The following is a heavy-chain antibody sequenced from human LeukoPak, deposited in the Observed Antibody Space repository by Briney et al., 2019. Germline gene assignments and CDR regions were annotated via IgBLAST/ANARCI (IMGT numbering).Heavy chain of an antibody. CDR3: AKGGYYPLSPMGY. CDR1: GFTVSNYW. Sequence: PGGSLRLSCAASGFTVSNYWMHWVRQAPGKGLEWVSAISGSGGSTYYADSVKGRFTISRDNSKNTLYLQMNSLRAEDTAVYYCAKGGYYPLSPMGYWGQGTLVTVSS. V-gene: IGHV3-23*01. J-gene: IGHJ4*02. D-gene: IGHD3-16*01. CDR2: ISGSGGST.